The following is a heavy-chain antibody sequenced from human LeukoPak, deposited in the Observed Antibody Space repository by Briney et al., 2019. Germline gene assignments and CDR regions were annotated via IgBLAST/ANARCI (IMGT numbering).Heavy chain of an antibody. CDR1: GGSFSGYY. J-gene: IGHJ5*02. Sequence: SETLSLTCAVYGGSFSGYYWGWIRQPPGKGLEWIGEINHSGSTNYNPSLKSRVTISVDTSKNQFSLKLSSVTAADTVVYYCARGGSSWPSSPSNWFDPWGQGTLVTVSS. D-gene: IGHD6-13*01. V-gene: IGHV4-34*01. CDR3: ARGGSSWPSSPSNWFDP. CDR2: INHSGST.